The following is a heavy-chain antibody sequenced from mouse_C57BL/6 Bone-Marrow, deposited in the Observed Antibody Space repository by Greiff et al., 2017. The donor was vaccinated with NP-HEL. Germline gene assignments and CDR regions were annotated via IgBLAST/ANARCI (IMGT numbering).Heavy chain of an antibody. CDR1: GFNFKDYY. D-gene: IGHD6-2*01. CDR3: ARKLLCAMDY. V-gene: IGHV14-2*01. J-gene: IGHJ4*01. CDR2: IDPDDGET. Sequence: EVQLQESGAELVKPGASVKLSCTASGFNFKDYYMHWVKQRTEQGLEWIGRIDPDDGETQYAPKFQGKATLTADTSSNTAYLQLSSLASEDSAVYYCARKLLCAMDYWGHGTSVTVS.